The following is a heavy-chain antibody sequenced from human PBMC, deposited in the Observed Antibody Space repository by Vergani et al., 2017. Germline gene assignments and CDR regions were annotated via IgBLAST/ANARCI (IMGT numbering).Heavy chain of an antibody. CDR2: IIPIFGTA. Sequence: VQLVQSGAEVKKPGSSVKVSCKASRGTFSSYAISWVRQAPGQGLEWMGGIIPIFGTANYAQKFQGRVTITADESTSTAYMELSSLRSEDTAVYYCARSPYYYDSSGYGGYYYYGMDVWGQGTTVTVSS. CDR1: RGTFSSYA. D-gene: IGHD3-22*01. CDR3: ARSPYYYDSSGYGGYYYYGMDV. J-gene: IGHJ6*02. V-gene: IGHV1-69*01.